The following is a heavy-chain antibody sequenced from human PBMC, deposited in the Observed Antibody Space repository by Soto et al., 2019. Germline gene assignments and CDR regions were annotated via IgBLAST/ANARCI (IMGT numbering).Heavy chain of an antibody. V-gene: IGHV4-30-4*01. CDR3: ARVTSLGVYYDSSGYYPDY. CDR1: GGSISSGDYY. D-gene: IGHD3-22*01. J-gene: IGHJ4*02. CDR2: IYYSGST. Sequence: SETLSLTCTVSGGSISSGDYYWSWIRQPPXKGLEWIGYIYYSGSTYYNPSLKSRVTISVDTSKNQFSLKLSSVTAADTAVYYCARVTSLGVYYDSSGYYPDYWGQGTLVTVSS.